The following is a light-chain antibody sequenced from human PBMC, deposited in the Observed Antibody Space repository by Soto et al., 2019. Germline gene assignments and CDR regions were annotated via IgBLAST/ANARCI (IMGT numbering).Light chain of an antibody. CDR2: DVS. Sequence: QSVLTQPASVSGSPGQSITISCTGTSSDVGGYNYVSWYQQHPGKAPKLMIYDVSNRPSGVSNRFSGSKSGNTASLTISGLQAEDEGDYYCSSYTSSSTLLFGAGTQLTVL. J-gene: IGLJ2*01. V-gene: IGLV2-14*01. CDR1: SSDVGGYNY. CDR3: SSYTSSSTLL.